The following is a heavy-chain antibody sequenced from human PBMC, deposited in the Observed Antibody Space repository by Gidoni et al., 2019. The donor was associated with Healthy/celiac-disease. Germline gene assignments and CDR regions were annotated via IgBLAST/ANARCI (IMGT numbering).Heavy chain of an antibody. CDR3: ARPAITIFGVVIPSYFDY. CDR1: GFTFSSYS. D-gene: IGHD3-3*01. Sequence: EVQLVESGGGLVKPGGSLRLSCAASGFTFSSYSMNWVRQAPGKGLEWVSSISSSSSYIYYADSVKGRFTISRDNAKNSLYLQMNSLRAEDTAVYYCARPAITIFGVVIPSYFDYWGQGTLVTVSS. V-gene: IGHV3-21*01. CDR2: ISSSSSYI. J-gene: IGHJ4*02.